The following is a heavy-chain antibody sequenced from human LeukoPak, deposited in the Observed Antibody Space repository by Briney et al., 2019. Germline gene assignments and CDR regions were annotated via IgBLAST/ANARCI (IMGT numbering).Heavy chain of an antibody. CDR1: GYTFTSYG. Sequence: SVKVSCKASGYTFTSYGISWVRQAPGQGLEWMGWISAYNGNTNYAQKLQGRVTMTTDTSTSTAYMELRSLRSDDTAVYYCARVVVLRYFDPVSGGQGTTVDYWGQGTLVTVSS. V-gene: IGHV1-18*01. J-gene: IGHJ4*02. D-gene: IGHD3-9*01. CDR3: ARVVVLRYFDPVSGGQGTTVDY. CDR2: ISAYNGNT.